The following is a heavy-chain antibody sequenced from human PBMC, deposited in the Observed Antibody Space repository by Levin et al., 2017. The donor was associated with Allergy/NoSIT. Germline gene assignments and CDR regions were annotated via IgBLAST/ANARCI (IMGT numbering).Heavy chain of an antibody. D-gene: IGHD4/OR15-4a*01. Sequence: SCAASGFTFSSYWMHWVRQAPGKGLVWVSRINSDGSSTSYADSVKGRFTISRDNAKNTLYLQMNSLRAEDTAVYYCARGGDYGTNYPFDYWGQGTLVTVSS. V-gene: IGHV3-74*01. CDR1: GFTFSSYW. J-gene: IGHJ4*02. CDR3: ARGGDYGTNYPFDY. CDR2: INSDGSST.